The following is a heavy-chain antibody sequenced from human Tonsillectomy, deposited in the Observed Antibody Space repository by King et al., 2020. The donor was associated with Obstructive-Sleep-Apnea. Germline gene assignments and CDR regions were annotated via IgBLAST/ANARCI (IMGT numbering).Heavy chain of an antibody. CDR3: NTGRTYWYYYYGMDV. CDR1: GFIFSNAW. V-gene: IGHV3-15*01. Sequence: VQLVESGGGLVKPGGSLRLSCAASGFIFSNAWMSWVRQAPGKGLEWVGLIKRKTDGGTTDYAAPVKGRFAISRDDSKNKLYLQMNSLKTEDTGVYYCNTGRTYWYYYYGMDVWGQGTTVTVSS. D-gene: IGHD1-14*01. CDR2: IKRKTDGGTT. J-gene: IGHJ6*02.